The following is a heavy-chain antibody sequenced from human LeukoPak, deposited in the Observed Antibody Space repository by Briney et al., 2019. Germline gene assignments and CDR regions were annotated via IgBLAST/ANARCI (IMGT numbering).Heavy chain of an antibody. D-gene: IGHD7-27*01. CDR3: ARNKLGYYYYYYMDV. Sequence: ASVKVSCKASGYTFTSYAMNWVRQAPGQGLEWMGWINTNTGNPTYAQGFTGRFVFSLDTSVSTAYLQISSLKAEDTAVYYCARNKLGYYYYYYMDVWGKGTTVTVSS. CDR2: INTNTGNP. CDR1: GYTFTSYA. V-gene: IGHV7-4-1*02. J-gene: IGHJ6*03.